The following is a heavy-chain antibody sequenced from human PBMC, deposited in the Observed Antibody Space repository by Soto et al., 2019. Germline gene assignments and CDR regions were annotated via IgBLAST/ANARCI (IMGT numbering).Heavy chain of an antibody. Sequence: QMQLVQSGPEVKKPGTSMKVSCKASGFTFSSSAVQWVRQARGQRPEWIGWIVVGSGETKYAQKLHERVTLTRDMSTNTAYRQLNSLRSEDTAVYYCAAGGGGYGLDVWGQGTTVTVSS. D-gene: IGHD3-10*01. CDR2: IVVGSGET. CDR3: AAGGGGYGLDV. CDR1: GFTFSSSA. J-gene: IGHJ6*02. V-gene: IGHV1-58*01.